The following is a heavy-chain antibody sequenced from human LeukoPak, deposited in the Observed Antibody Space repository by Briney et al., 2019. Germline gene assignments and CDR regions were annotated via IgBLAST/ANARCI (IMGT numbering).Heavy chain of an antibody. CDR2: INHSGST. Sequence: SETLSLTCAVYGGSFSGYYWSWIRQPPGKGLEWIGEINHSGSTNYNPSLKSRVTISVDTSKNQFSLKLSSVTAADTAVYYCARDLIGVTMIVVDHDAFDIWGQGTMVTVSS. V-gene: IGHV4-34*01. CDR3: ARDLIGVTMIVVDHDAFDI. J-gene: IGHJ3*02. CDR1: GGSFSGYY. D-gene: IGHD3-22*01.